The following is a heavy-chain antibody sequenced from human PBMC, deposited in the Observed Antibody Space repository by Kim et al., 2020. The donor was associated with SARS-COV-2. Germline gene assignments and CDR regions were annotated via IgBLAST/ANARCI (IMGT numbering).Heavy chain of an antibody. Sequence: RVTISVDTSKNQFSLKLSSVTAADTAVYYCARGGYSGYDFFRGGNYGMDVWGQGTTVTVSS. D-gene: IGHD5-12*01. J-gene: IGHJ6*02. V-gene: IGHV4-34*01. CDR3: ARGGYSGYDFFRGGNYGMDV.